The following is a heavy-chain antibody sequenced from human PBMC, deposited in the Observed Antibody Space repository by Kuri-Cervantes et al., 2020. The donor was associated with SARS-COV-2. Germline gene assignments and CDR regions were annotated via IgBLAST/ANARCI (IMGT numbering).Heavy chain of an antibody. V-gene: IGHV1-18*01. CDR3: ARVSSMYLPTYYFDF. Sequence: ASVKVSCKASGYTLNTFGITWVRQAPGQGLEWMGRSCAYSDDTSSAEKFKGRVTMTQDTSTNTAYMEITDLRSDDTAIYFCARVSSMYLPTYYFDFWGQGSLVTVSS. D-gene: IGHD2-8*01. CDR2: SCAYSDDT. CDR1: GYTLNTFG. J-gene: IGHJ4*02.